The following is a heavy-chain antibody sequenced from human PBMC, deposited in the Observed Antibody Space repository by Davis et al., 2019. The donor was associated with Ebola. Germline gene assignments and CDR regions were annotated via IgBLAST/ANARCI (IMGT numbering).Heavy chain of an antibody. J-gene: IGHJ4*02. D-gene: IGHD3-22*01. CDR2: IFQSGSP. Sequence: MPSETLSLTCTVSGGSISTYYWNWIRQPPGKGLEWIGYIFQSGSPYYNPSLKSRVTMLVDTSKNQFSLKLSSVTAADTAVYYCASGKSITMIVVVAYFDYWGQGTLVTVSS. V-gene: IGHV4-59*08. CDR3: ASGKSITMIVVVAYFDY. CDR1: GGSISTYY.